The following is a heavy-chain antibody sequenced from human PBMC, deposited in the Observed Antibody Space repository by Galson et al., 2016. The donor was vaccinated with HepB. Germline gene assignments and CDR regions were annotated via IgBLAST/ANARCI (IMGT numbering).Heavy chain of an antibody. V-gene: IGHV3-7*01. CDR2: IGQAGSES. D-gene: IGHD2-15*01. J-gene: IGHJ5*02. CDR3: AMSGFGRGGKCYPDH. Sequence: SLRLSCAAAGFTFSACWMTWVRQTPGQGLEWVANIGQAGSESYYVDSVKGRFTISRDNAKNSLYLQMDSLGVEGTAVYFCAMSGFGRGGKCYPDHWGQGTLVTVSS. CDR1: GFTFSACW.